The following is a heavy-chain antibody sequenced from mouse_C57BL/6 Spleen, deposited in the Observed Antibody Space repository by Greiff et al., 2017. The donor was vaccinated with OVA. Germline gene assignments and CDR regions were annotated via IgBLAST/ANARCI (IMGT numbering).Heavy chain of an antibody. V-gene: IGHV1-15*01. J-gene: IGHJ4*01. Sequence: QVQLKESGAELVRPGASVTLSCKASGYTFTDYEMHWVKQTPVHGLEWIGAIDPETGGTAYNQKFKGKAILTADKSSSTAYMELRSRTSEDSSVYYCTIARTDYWGQGTSVTVSS. CDR1: GYTFTDYE. CDR2: IDPETGGT. CDR3: TIARTDY.